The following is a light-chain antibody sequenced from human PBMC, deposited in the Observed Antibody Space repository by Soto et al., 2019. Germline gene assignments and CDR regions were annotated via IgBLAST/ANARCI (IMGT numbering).Light chain of an antibody. CDR3: LQASNYIWT. J-gene: IGKJ1*01. CDR2: AAS. Sequence: AIQMTQSPSSLSASVGDRVTITCRACQDIGNALGWFQQTPGKAPKLLIYAASTLQSGVPSRFSGSATGKDLTLTISSLQTEDFATYSCLQASNYIWTFGQGTRVE. CDR1: QDIGNA. V-gene: IGKV1-6*01.